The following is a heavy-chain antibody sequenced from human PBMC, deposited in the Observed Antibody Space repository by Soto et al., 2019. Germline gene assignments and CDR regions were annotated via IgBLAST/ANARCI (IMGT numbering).Heavy chain of an antibody. Sequence: QVQLVQSGAEVKKPGSSVKVSCEASGGTFSSYAISWVRQAPGQGLEWMVGIIPIFGTANYAQKFQGRVTITADESTSTAYMELSSLRSEDTAVYYCARESRYCSGGSCYFLPGIDYWGQGTLVTVSS. V-gene: IGHV1-69*12. CDR1: GGTFSSYA. CDR2: IIPIFGTA. J-gene: IGHJ4*02. CDR3: ARESRYCSGGSCYFLPGIDY. D-gene: IGHD2-15*01.